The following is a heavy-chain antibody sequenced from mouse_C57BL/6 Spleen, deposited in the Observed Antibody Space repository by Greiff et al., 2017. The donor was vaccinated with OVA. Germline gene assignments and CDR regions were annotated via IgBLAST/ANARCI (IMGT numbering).Heavy chain of an antibody. J-gene: IGHJ2*01. D-gene: IGHD6-1*01. V-gene: IGHV1-82*01. CDR1: GYAFSSSW. CDR3: ARAPTLYYFDY. Sequence: QVQLKESGPELVKPGASVKISCKASGYAFSSSWMNWVKQRPGQGLEWIGRIYPGDGDTNYNGKFKGKATLTADKSSSTAYMQLSILTSEDSAVYFCARAPTLYYFDYWGQGTTLTVSS. CDR2: IYPGDGDT.